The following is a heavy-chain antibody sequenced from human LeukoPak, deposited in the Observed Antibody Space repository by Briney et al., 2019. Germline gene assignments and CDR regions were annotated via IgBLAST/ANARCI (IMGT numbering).Heavy chain of an antibody. CDR1: GGSIISSTFY. CDR3: ARRGMMNAFDI. CDR2: IYYSGST. J-gene: IGHJ3*02. V-gene: IGHV4-39*01. D-gene: IGHD3-16*01. Sequence: SETLSLTCTVSGGSIISSTFYWGWVRQPPGKGLEWIGSIYYSGSTYYNPSLKSRVTISVDTSKNQFFLKLNSVTAADTTVYYCARRGMMNAFDIWGQGTMVTVSS.